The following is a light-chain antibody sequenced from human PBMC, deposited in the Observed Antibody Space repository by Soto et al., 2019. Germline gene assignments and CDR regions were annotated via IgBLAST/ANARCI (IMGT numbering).Light chain of an antibody. CDR1: QSISSY. CDR3: QQSYSTPRT. CDR2: AAS. V-gene: IGKV1-39*01. J-gene: IGKJ2*01. Sequence: DIQMTQSPSSLSTSVGERVTITCRASQSISSYLNWYQQKPGKAPKLLIYAASSLQSGGPSRFSGSGSGTDFTLTISSLQPEDFATYYCQQSYSTPRTFGQGTKLEIK.